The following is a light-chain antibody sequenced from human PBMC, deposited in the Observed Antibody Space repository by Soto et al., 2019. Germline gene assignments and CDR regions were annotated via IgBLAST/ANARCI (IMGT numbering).Light chain of an antibody. CDR3: QHTSSSLWT. J-gene: IGKJ1*01. Sequence: DIQMTQSPSSLSASVCDRVTITCRASQSITNLLNWYQHKPGQAPKILIYGTSSLLTGVPSRFSGSGSGTDFTLTISGLQLEDFATYDCQHTSSSLWTFGQGTTVENK. V-gene: IGKV1-39*01. CDR1: QSITNL. CDR2: GTS.